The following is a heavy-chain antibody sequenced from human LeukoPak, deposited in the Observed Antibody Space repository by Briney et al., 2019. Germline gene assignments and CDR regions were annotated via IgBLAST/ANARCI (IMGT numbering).Heavy chain of an antibody. Sequence: PSETLSLTRTVSGGSISSYYWSWIRQPPGKGLEWIGYIYYSGSTNYNPSLKSRVTISVDTSKNQFSLKLSSVTAADTAVYYCARDKIVVNSYYYYYYMDVWGKGTTVTVSS. CDR2: IYYSGST. J-gene: IGHJ6*03. V-gene: IGHV4-59*01. CDR3: ARDKIVVNSYYYYYYMDV. CDR1: GGSISSYY. D-gene: IGHD3-22*01.